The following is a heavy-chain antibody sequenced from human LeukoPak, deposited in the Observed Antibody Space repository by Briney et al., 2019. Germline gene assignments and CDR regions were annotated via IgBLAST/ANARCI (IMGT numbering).Heavy chain of an antibody. D-gene: IGHD6-19*01. CDR3: ARSYPYSSGWYGDY. CDR1: VYTFTGYY. Sequence: GSSVTVSCKASVYTFTGYYMHWVRQAPGQGLEWMGWINPNSGGTNYAHKFQGRVTITRYTSINTAYTEPSRLRSGDTDVYYCARSYPYSSGWYGDYWGQGTLVTVSS. J-gene: IGHJ4*02. CDR2: INPNSGGT. V-gene: IGHV1-2*07.